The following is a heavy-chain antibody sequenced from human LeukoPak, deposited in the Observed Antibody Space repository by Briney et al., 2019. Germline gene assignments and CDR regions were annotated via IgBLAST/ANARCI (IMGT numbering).Heavy chain of an antibody. D-gene: IGHD1-26*01. V-gene: IGHV1-8*02. J-gene: IGHJ4*02. CDR2: MNPNSGNT. Sequence: ASVKVSCKASGYTFTGYYMHWVRQAPGQGLEWMGWMNPNSGNTGYAQKFQGRVTMTRNTSISTAYMELSSLRSEDTAVYYCASGPAELLLNYWGQGTLVTVSS. CDR3: ASGPAELLLNY. CDR1: GYTFTGYY.